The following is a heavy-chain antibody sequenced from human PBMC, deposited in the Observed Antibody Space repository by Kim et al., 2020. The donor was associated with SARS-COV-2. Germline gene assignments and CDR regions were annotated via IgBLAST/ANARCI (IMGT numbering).Heavy chain of an antibody. V-gene: IGHV1-18*01. Sequence: YAQQVQGRVTMTTDTSTNTAYMERWSLRSDDTAMYYCARGAYGDVSFDYWGQGTLVTVSS. CDR3: ARGAYGDVSFDY. J-gene: IGHJ4*02. D-gene: IGHD4-17*01.